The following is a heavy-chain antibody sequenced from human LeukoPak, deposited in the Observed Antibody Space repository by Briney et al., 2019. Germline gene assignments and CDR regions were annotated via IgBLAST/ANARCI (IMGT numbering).Heavy chain of an antibody. Sequence: GGSLRLSCAAYGFIFTNYWMGWVRQAPGKGLEWVANIKKDGSEKYYVDSVKGRFTISRDNAKHSLYLKMNSLGVEDTALFYCAIISYYGVTPHFVYRGQGTLGTVSS. CDR2: IKKDGSEK. J-gene: IGHJ4*02. D-gene: IGHD4-17*01. CDR3: AIISYYGVTPHFVY. V-gene: IGHV3-7*01. CDR1: GFIFTNYW.